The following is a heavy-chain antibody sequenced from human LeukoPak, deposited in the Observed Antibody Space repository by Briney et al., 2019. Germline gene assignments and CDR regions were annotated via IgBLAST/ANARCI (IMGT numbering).Heavy chain of an antibody. CDR3: ARFNWNYGLYYFDY. CDR1: GYTFTSYG. D-gene: IGHD1-7*01. CDR2: ISAYNGNT. Sequence: ASVKVSCKASGYTFTSYGISWVRQAPGQGLELMGWISAYNGNTNYAQKLQGRVTITTDTSTSTAYMELRSLRSDDTAVYYCARFNWNYGLYYFDYWGQGTLVTVSS. J-gene: IGHJ4*02. V-gene: IGHV1-18*01.